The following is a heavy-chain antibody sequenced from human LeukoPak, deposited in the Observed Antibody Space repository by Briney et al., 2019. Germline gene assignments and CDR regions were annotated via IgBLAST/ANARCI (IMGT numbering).Heavy chain of an antibody. CDR3: ARVTFGSYRFDY. J-gene: IGHJ4*02. CDR2: IYYSGST. D-gene: IGHD1-26*01. Sequence: SETLSLTCTVSGGSISSSSYYWGWIRQPPGKGLEWIGSIYYSGSTYYDPSLKSRVTISVDTSKNQFSLKLSSVTAADTAVYYCARVTFGSYRFDYWGQGTLVTVSS. CDR1: GGSISSSSYY. V-gene: IGHV4-39*07.